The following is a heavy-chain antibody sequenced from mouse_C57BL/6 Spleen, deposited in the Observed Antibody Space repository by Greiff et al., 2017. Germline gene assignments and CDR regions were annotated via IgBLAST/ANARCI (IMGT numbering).Heavy chain of an antibody. V-gene: IGHV1-82*01. D-gene: IGHD4-1*01. Sequence: VQLQQSGPELVKPGASVKISCKASGYAFSSSWMNWVKQRPGKGLEWIGRIYPGDGDTNYNGKFKGKATLTADKSSSTAYMQLSSLTSEDSAVYFCARKLGQNYFDYWGQGTTLTVSS. CDR2: IYPGDGDT. J-gene: IGHJ2*01. CDR3: ARKLGQNYFDY. CDR1: GYAFSSSW.